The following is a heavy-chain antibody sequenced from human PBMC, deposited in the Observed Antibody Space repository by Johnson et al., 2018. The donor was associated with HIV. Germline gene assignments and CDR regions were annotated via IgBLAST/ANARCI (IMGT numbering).Heavy chain of an antibody. D-gene: IGHD1-26*01. CDR1: GFSVSSTY. CDR3: AKEGGDAFDI. V-gene: IGHV3-66*01. Sequence: MLLVESGGGLVQPGGSLRLSCVVSGFSVSSTYMSWVRQAPGEGLERVSVLYRGGTTYYAQSVKGRFTISRDNSKNILYLQMNSLRVEDTAVYFCAKEGGDAFDIWGQGTMVTVSS. CDR2: LYRGGTT. J-gene: IGHJ3*02.